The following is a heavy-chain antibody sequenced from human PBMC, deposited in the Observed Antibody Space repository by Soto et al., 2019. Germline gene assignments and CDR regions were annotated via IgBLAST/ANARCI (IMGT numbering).Heavy chain of an antibody. D-gene: IGHD2-2*01. CDR2: IGTAGDT. Sequence: EVQLVESGGGLVQPGGSLRLSCTVSGFTFSTFDMHCVRQATGKGLELVSAIGTAGDTYYPGSVKGRFTIFREDAQNSLHLQMNSLTTGDTAVYYCARMSSHYYTMEVWGQGTTVTVSS. CDR3: ARMSSHYYTMEV. J-gene: IGHJ6*02. CDR1: GFTFSTFD. V-gene: IGHV3-13*04.